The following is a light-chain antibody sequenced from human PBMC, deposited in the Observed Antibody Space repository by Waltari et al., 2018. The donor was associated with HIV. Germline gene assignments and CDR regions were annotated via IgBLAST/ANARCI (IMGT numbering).Light chain of an antibody. CDR3: MSYTGHNRWV. Sequence: QSALTQPPSASGSPGQSLTISCTGTIGDVGGYDYVSWYQQHPGKAPKLLIYEVSQRPSGVPARFSGSKSGHTASLTVSGLQAEDEADYHCMSYTGHNRWVFGGGTKLTVL. CDR2: EVS. J-gene: IGLJ3*02. V-gene: IGLV2-8*01. CDR1: IGDVGGYDY.